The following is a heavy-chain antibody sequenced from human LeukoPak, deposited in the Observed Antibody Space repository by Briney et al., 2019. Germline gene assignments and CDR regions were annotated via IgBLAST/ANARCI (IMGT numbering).Heavy chain of an antibody. D-gene: IGHD6-13*01. CDR2: IIPIFGTA. J-gene: IGHJ3*02. CDR1: GGTFSSYA. CDR3: ARGALFGYSSSWYLGAFDI. Sequence: SVKVSCKASGGTFSSYAISWVRQAPGQGLEWMGGIIPIFGTANYAQKFQGRVTITTDESTSTAYMELSSLRSEVTAVYYCARGALFGYSSSWYLGAFDIWGQGTMVTVSS. V-gene: IGHV1-69*05.